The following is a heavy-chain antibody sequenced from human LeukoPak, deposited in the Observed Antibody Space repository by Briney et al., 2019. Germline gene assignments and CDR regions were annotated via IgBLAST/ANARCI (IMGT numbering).Heavy chain of an antibody. Sequence: KPSETLSLTCAVYGGSFSGYYWSWIRQPPGKGLEWIGEINHSGSTNYNPSLKSRVTISVDTSRNQFPLKLSSVTAADTAVYYCATRYSSGWYRSWGQGTLVTVSS. CDR1: GGSFSGYY. V-gene: IGHV4-34*01. CDR3: ATRYSSGWYRS. D-gene: IGHD6-19*01. CDR2: INHSGST. J-gene: IGHJ4*02.